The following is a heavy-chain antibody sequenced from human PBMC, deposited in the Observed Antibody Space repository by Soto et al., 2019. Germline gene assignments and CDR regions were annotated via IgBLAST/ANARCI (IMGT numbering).Heavy chain of an antibody. CDR2: ISWNSNTI. V-gene: IGHV3-9*01. Sequence: GGSLRLSCAASGFTFDNYAMHWVRQAPGKGLEWVSGISWNSNTIAYADSVKGRFTVSRDNAKNSLYLQMNSLRAEDTAFYYCGKERRGSGWFVCNYRGQGVLVTVSS. J-gene: IGHJ4*02. CDR1: GFTFDNYA. CDR3: GKERRGSGWFVCNY. D-gene: IGHD6-19*01.